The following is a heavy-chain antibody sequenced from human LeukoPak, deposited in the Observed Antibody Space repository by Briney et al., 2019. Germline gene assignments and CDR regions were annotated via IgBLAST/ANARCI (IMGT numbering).Heavy chain of an antibody. CDR3: ARTYDFWSGYYDY. Sequence: PSETLSLTRTVSGGTISSYYWSWIRQPPGKGLEWIGYIYYSGSTNYNPSLKSRVTISVDTSKNQFSLKLSSVTAADTAVYYCARTYDFWSGYYDYWGQGTLVTVSS. CDR1: GGTISSYY. D-gene: IGHD3-3*01. V-gene: IGHV4-59*01. J-gene: IGHJ4*02. CDR2: IYYSGST.